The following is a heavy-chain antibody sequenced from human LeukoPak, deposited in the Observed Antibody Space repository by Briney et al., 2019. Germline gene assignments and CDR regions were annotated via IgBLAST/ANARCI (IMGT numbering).Heavy chain of an antibody. CDR2: IYYSGST. CDR1: GGSISSYY. CDR3: ASFASSSWYYFQH. J-gene: IGHJ1*01. D-gene: IGHD6-13*01. Sequence: TSETLSLTCTVSGGSISSYYWSWIRQPPGKGLEWIGYIYYSGSTNYNPSLKSRVTISVDTSKNQFSLKLSSVTAADTAVYYCASFASSSWYYFQHWGQGTLVTVSS. V-gene: IGHV4-59*08.